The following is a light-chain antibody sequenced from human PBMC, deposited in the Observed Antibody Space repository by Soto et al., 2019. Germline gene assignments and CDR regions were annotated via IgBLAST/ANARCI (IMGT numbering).Light chain of an antibody. CDR3: QQYNNWPPIT. J-gene: IGKJ5*01. CDR2: GVS. V-gene: IGKV3D-15*01. Sequence: EVVLTQSPGTLSLSPGERATLSCRTSQSVSASQLAWYQQKPGQAPRLLIYGVSNRATGIPARFSGSGSGTEFTLTISSLQSEDFAVYYCQQYNNWPPITFGQGTRLEIK. CDR1: QSVSASQ.